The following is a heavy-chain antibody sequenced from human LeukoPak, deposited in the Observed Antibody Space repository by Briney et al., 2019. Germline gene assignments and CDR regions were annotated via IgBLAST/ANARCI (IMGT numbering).Heavy chain of an antibody. CDR1: GYSISSGYY. D-gene: IGHD3-10*01. CDR3: ARSIYGSGSYFLDY. J-gene: IGHJ4*02. V-gene: IGHV4-38-2*02. Sequence: PSETLSLTCTVSGYSISSGYYWGWIRQPPGKGLEWIGSIYHSGSTYYNPSLKSRVTISVDTSKNQFSLKLSSVTAADTAVYYCARSIYGSGSYFLDYWGQGTLVTVSS. CDR2: IYHSGST.